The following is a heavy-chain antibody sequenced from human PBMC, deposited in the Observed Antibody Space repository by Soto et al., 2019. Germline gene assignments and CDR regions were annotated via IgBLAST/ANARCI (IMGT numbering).Heavy chain of an antibody. V-gene: IGHV4-61*01. CDR2: IYHGGDT. Sequence: QVQLQESGPGLLKTSETLSLTGTVSGGSLRSGSYYWSWIRQPPGKGLEWIGYIYHGGDTTYNASLKSRVTIAVDTSKNQFFLKVSSVTAADTAVYFCARDSSGRHDYWGQGTPVTVSS. J-gene: IGHJ4*02. CDR3: ARDSSGRHDY. D-gene: IGHD3-22*01. CDR1: GGSLRSGSYY.